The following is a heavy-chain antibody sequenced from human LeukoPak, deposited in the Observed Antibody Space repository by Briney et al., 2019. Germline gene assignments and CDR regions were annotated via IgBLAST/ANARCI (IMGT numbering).Heavy chain of an antibody. Sequence: SETLSLTCTVSGVSIFSYYWNWIRQPPGQGLEWIGYSHYSGTTNYNPSLKGRVSISIDTSKSQFSLKLTSATAADTAIYYCATGRSIRYFDYWGQGTLLSVSS. CDR3: ATGRSIRYFDY. CDR1: GVSIFSYY. D-gene: IGHD3-9*01. V-gene: IGHV4-59*08. CDR2: SHYSGTT. J-gene: IGHJ4*02.